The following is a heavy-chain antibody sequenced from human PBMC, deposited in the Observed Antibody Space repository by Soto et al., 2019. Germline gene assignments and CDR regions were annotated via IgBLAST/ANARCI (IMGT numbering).Heavy chain of an antibody. Sequence: PGGSLRLSCAASGFTFSGYEMNWVRQAPGKGLEWVSYISSSGSTIYYADSVKGRFTISRDNAKNSLYLQMNSLRAEDTAVYYCARDGPSYYYYYGMDVWGQGTTVTVSS. J-gene: IGHJ6*02. CDR2: ISSSGSTI. CDR3: ARDGPSYYYYYGMDV. CDR1: GFTFSGYE. V-gene: IGHV3-48*03.